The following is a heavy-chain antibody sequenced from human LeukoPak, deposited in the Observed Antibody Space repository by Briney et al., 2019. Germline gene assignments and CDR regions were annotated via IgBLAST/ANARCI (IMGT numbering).Heavy chain of an antibody. V-gene: IGHV1-18*01. CDR3: ARLKNYGDYGY. CDR2: IYPSNGNT. D-gene: IGHD4-17*01. J-gene: IGHJ4*02. CDR1: GYTFTSYG. Sequence: ASVKVSCKASGYTFTSYGISWVRQAPGQALEWMGWIYPSNGNTNYAQKFQGRVTMTTDTSTSIDYMELRSLTSDDTAVYYCARLKNYGDYGYWGQGTLVTVSS.